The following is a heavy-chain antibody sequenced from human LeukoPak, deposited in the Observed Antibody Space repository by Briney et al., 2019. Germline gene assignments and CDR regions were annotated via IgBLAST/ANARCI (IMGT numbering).Heavy chain of an antibody. CDR3: ARVGRYYPPAYGMDV. D-gene: IGHD2/OR15-2a*01. V-gene: IGHV1-18*01. CDR1: GYTFTSYG. J-gene: IGHJ6*02. Sequence: ASVKVSFKASGYTFTSYGISWVRQAPGQGLEWMGWISAYNGNTNYAQKLQGRVTMTTDTSTSTAYMELRSLRSDDTAVYYCARVGRYYPPAYGMDVWGQGTTVTVSS. CDR2: ISAYNGNT.